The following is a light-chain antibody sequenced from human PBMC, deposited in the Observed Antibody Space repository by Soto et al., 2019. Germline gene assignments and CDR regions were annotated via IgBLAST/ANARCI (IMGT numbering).Light chain of an antibody. V-gene: IGLV2-11*01. J-gene: IGLJ3*02. CDR1: SSDV. Sequence: QSALTQPRSVSGSPGQSVTISCTGTSSDVVSWYQQRPGKAPKLIIFYVSQRPSGVPDRFSASKSGNTASLTISGLQAEDEADYYCCSSAGGFTWVFAGGTKLTVL. CDR3: CSSAGGFTWV. CDR2: YVS.